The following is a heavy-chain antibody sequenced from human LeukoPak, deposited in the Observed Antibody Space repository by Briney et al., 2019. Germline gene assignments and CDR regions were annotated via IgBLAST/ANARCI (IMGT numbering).Heavy chain of an antibody. CDR2: ISYNGDST. D-gene: IGHD1-26*01. CDR1: GFTFSRHN. V-gene: IGHV3-64D*09. J-gene: IGHJ3*02. Sequence: GGSLRLSCSGAGFTFSRHNMHWVRQAPGKGLEYVSAISYNGDSTYYVDSVKGRFTISRDNSKNTLDLQMSSLRPEDTAVYYCVSDRETQEQIWGPGTLVTVSS. CDR3: VSDRETQEQI.